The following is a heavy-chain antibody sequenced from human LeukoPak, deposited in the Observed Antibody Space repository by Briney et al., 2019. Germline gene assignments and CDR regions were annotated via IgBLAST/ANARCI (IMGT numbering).Heavy chain of an antibody. CDR1: GSSISRGNY. D-gene: IGHD5-24*01. V-gene: IGHV4-38-2*02. Sequence: SETLSLTCSVSGSSISRGNYWGWIRQPPGKGLEWLGSMSHGGSSDYNPSLKSRVTILLDTSKNQFSLKLSSVTAADTAVYYCARDGDGRDGFNYAEYWGQGTLVTVSS. CDR2: MSHGGSS. CDR3: ARDGDGRDGFNYAEY. J-gene: IGHJ4*02.